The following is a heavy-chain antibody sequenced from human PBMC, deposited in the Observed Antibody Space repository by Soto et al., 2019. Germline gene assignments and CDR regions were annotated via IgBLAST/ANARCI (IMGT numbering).Heavy chain of an antibody. Sequence: PGESLKISCKGSGYSFTSYWISWVRQMPGKGLEWMGRIDPSDSYTSYSPSFQGHVTISADKSISTAYLQWSSLKASDTAMYYCARVHCSSTSCYFEDYYYYGMDVWGQGTTVTVSS. CDR2: IDPSDSYT. D-gene: IGHD2-2*01. CDR1: GYSFTSYW. J-gene: IGHJ6*02. CDR3: ARVHCSSTSCYFEDYYYYGMDV. V-gene: IGHV5-10-1*01.